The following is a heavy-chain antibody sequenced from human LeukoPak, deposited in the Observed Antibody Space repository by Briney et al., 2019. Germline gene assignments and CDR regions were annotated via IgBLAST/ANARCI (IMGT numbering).Heavy chain of an antibody. CDR1: GFTFSSYA. D-gene: IGHD2-2*02. CDR3: ARGGEYCSSTSCYTLYGMDV. CDR2: ISYDGSNK. J-gene: IGHJ6*02. V-gene: IGHV3-30-3*01. Sequence: PGRSLRLSCAASGFTFSSYAMHWVRQAPGKGLEWVAVISYDGSNKYYADSVKGRFTISRDNSKNPLYLQMNSLRAEDTAVYCCARGGEYCSSTSCYTLYGMDVWGQGTTVTVSS.